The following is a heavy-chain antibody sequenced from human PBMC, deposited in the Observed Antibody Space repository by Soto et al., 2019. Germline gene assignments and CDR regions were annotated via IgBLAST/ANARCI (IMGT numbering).Heavy chain of an antibody. CDR2: MFYTGAT. CDR3: ARVPFLDGGYSFDS. D-gene: IGHD2-15*01. V-gene: IGHV4-31*03. CDR1: GGSVRIGGYY. Sequence: QVRLQESGPGLVKSSETLSLTCTVSGGSVRIGGYYWSWIRQRPGKGREWIGYMFYTGATYYNPSLKSRAVLSVDTSTSQFSVKVTSVTVADTAVYFCARVPFLDGGYSFDSWGQGILVTVFS. J-gene: IGHJ5*01.